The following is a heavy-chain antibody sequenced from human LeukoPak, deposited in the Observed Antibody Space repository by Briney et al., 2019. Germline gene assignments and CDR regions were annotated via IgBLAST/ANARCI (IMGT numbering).Heavy chain of an antibody. D-gene: IGHD4-23*01. CDR3: AKGSAQWELYDY. CDR2: LYNAGST. Sequence: GGSLRLSCVASGFIVSNNYMSWVRQAPGKGLEWVSVLYNAGSTYYADSVKGRFTISRDNSKNTLYLQMNGLRAEDTAIYYCAKGSAQWELYDYWGQGTLVTVSS. J-gene: IGHJ4*02. CDR1: GFIVSNNY. V-gene: IGHV3-53*01.